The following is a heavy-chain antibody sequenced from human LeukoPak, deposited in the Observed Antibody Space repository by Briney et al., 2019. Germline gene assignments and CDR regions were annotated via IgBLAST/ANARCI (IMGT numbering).Heavy chain of an antibody. V-gene: IGHV4-39*01. CDR3: ARGRKLTYYYGSGSYNFDY. CDR1: GASISGGTYY. Sequence: SETLSLTCSVSGASISGGTYYWGWIRQPPGKGLEWIGSIYYTGSTYDNPSLKSRVTISVDTSKNQFSLKLSSVTAADTAVYYCARGRKLTYYYGSGSYNFDYWGQGTLVTVSS. CDR2: IYYTGST. D-gene: IGHD3-10*01. J-gene: IGHJ4*02.